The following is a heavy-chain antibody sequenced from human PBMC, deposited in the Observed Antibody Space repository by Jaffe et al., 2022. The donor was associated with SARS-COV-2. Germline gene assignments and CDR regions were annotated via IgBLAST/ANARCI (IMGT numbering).Heavy chain of an antibody. V-gene: IGHV3-48*01. CDR2: ISSSSSTI. J-gene: IGHJ6*03. Sequence: EVQLVESGGGLVQPGGSLRLSCAASEFTLSSYSMNWVRQAPGKGLEWVSYISSSSSTIYYADSVKGRFTISRDNAKNSLFLQMNSLRAEDTAIYYCARVARDGRGHYPSYHMDVWGKGTTVTVSS. CDR1: EFTLSSYS. D-gene: IGHD3-22*01. CDR3: ARVARDGRGHYPSYHMDV.